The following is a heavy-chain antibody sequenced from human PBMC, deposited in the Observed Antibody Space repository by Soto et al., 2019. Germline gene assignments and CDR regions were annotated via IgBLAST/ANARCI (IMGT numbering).Heavy chain of an antibody. CDR2: ISGSGGST. J-gene: IGHJ4*02. Sequence: GGSLRLSCAASGFTFSSYAMSWVRQAPGKGLEWVSAISGSGGSTYYADSVKGRFTISRDNSKNTLYLQMNSLRAEDTAVYYCAKHSGKQWLVEDGFDYWGQGTLVTVSS. D-gene: IGHD6-19*01. CDR1: GFTFSSYA. CDR3: AKHSGKQWLVEDGFDY. V-gene: IGHV3-23*01.